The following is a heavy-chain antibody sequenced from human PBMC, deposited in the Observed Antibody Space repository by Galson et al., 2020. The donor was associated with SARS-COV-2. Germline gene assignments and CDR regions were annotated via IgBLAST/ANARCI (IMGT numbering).Heavy chain of an antibody. CDR1: GITFNSYA. Sequence: GESLKISCVASGITFNSYAMNWVRQSPGKGLEWVSIISGGGGSTYYADPVKGRFSISRDNSRNTLYLEMNSLRAEDTAVYYCVKGINSYYGMDVWGQGTAVTVSS. CDR2: ISGGGGST. CDR3: VKGINSYYGMDV. V-gene: IGHV3-23*01. D-gene: IGHD3-16*01. J-gene: IGHJ6*02.